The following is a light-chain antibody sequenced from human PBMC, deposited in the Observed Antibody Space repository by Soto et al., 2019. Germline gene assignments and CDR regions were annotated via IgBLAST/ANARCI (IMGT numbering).Light chain of an antibody. CDR2: AAS. CDR3: QRFGTSPWT. V-gene: IGKV3-20*01. CDR1: QSVSSTS. J-gene: IGKJ1*01. Sequence: EIVLTQSPGTLSLSPGERATLSCRASQSVSSTSLVWYQQKPGQAPRVLIYAASTRATGIPDRFSGGGSGTDFTLTISRMEPEDFAVYYCQRFGTSPWTFGQGIKVEV.